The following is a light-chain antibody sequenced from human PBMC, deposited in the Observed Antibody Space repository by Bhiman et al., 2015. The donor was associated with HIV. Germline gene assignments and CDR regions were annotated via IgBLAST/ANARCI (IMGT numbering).Light chain of an antibody. V-gene: IGLV2-14*03. Sequence: QSALTQPASVSGSPGQSITISCTGTSSDVGGYNYVSWYQQHPGKVPKFMIYDVSKRSSGVSNRFSGSKSGNTASLTISGLQAEDEADYYCTSYTISSLYVFGTGTKVTVL. CDR3: TSYTISSLYV. J-gene: IGLJ1*01. CDR2: DVS. CDR1: SSDVGGYNY.